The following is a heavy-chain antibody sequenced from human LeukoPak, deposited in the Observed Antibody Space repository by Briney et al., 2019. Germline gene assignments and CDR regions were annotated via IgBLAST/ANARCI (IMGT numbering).Heavy chain of an antibody. Sequence: GGSLRLSCAASGFIFSNYWMTWVRQAPGKGLEWVASIKQDGSETFYVDSVKGRFTVSTVNSKNSLYLQMNSLRVEDTAVYYCARGHSVTYYAYLDPWGQGTLVTVSS. D-gene: IGHD1-26*01. CDR2: IKQDGSET. CDR3: ARGHSVTYYAYLDP. CDR1: GFIFSNYW. J-gene: IGHJ5*02. V-gene: IGHV3-7*01.